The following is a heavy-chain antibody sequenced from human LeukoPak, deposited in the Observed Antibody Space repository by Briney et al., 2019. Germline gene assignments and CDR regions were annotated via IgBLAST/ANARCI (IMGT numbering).Heavy chain of an antibody. CDR2: IIPIFGTA. D-gene: IGHD6-13*01. CDR1: GGTFSSYA. J-gene: IGHJ6*03. CDR3: ARKAAAGPYYYYMDV. Sequence: GSSVKVSCKASGGTFSSYAISWVRQAPGQWLEWMGGIIPIFGTANYAQKFQGRVTITTDESTSTAYMELSSLRSEDTAVYYCARKAAAGPYYYYMDVWGKGTTVTVSS. V-gene: IGHV1-69*05.